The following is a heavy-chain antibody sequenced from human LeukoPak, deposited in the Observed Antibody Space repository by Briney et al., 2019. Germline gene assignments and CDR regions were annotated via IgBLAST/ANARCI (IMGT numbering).Heavy chain of an antibody. CDR1: GYSFSNYW. V-gene: IGHV5-51*01. J-gene: IGHJ4*02. D-gene: IGHD7-27*01. CDR3: ARQTGDKGIDY. CDR2: INPGDSDT. Sequence: KPGQSLTLSCTGSGYSFSNYWIGWVRQMPGKCLEWMGIINPGDSDTRYSPSFQGQVTISADKSINTAYLQWSSLRASDTAIYYCARQTGDKGIDYWGQGTLVTVSS.